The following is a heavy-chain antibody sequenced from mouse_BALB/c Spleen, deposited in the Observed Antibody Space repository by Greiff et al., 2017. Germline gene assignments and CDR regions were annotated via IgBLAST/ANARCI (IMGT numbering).Heavy chain of an antibody. CDR1: GYTFTSYW. CDR3: TRGYDGYYSAMDY. V-gene: IGHV1-5*01. J-gene: IGHJ4*01. D-gene: IGHD2-3*01. CDR2: IYPGNSDT. Sequence: VQLQQSGTVLARPGASVKMSCKASGYTFTSYWMHWVKQRPGQGLEWIGAIYPGNSDTSYNQKFKGKAKLTAVTSTSTAYMELSSLTNEDSAVYDCTRGYDGYYSAMDYWGQGTSVTVSS.